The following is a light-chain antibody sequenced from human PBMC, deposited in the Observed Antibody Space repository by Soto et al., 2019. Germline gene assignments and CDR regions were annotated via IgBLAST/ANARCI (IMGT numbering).Light chain of an antibody. Sequence: EIVMTQSPATLSVSPGERATLSCRASQSVSSNLAWYQQKPGQVPRLLISGASTRATGIPARFSGSGSGTEFTLTISSLQSEDFAVYYCQQYNNWPLTFGGGTKVEIK. V-gene: IGKV3-15*01. J-gene: IGKJ4*01. CDR1: QSVSSN. CDR3: QQYNNWPLT. CDR2: GAS.